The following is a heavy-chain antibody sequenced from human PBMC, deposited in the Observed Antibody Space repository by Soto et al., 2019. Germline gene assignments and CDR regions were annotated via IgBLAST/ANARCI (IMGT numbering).Heavy chain of an antibody. Sequence: GASVKVSCKASGYTFTSYGISWVRQAPGQGLEWMGWISAYNGNTNYAQKLQGRVTMTTDTSTSTAYMELRSLRSDDTAVYYCARESSGSSPGHFDYWGQGTLVTVYS. D-gene: IGHD1-26*01. CDR1: GYTFTSYG. CDR2: ISAYNGNT. CDR3: ARESSGSSPGHFDY. V-gene: IGHV1-18*04. J-gene: IGHJ4*02.